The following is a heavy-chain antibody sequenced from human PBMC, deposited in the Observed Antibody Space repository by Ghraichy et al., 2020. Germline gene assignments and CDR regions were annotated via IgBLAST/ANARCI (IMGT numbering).Heavy chain of an antibody. V-gene: IGHV1-69*04. CDR2: IISILGIA. D-gene: IGHD2-15*01. CDR1: GGTFSSYA. J-gene: IGHJ3*02. Sequence: SVKVSCKASGGTFSSYAISWVRQAPGKGLEWMGRIISILGIANYAQKFQGRVTITADKSTSTAYMELSSLRSEDTAVYYCARLGGWRAFDIWGQGTMVTVSS. CDR3: ARLGGWRAFDI.